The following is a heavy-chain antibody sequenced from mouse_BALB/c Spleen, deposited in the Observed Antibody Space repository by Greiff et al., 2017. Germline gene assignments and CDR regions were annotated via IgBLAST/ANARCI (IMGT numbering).Heavy chain of an antibody. CDR2: ISSGGST. CDR3: AREGYYDYDARASWFAY. V-gene: IGHV5-6-5*01. Sequence: EVMLVESGGGLVKPGGSLKLSCAASGFTFSSYAMSWVRQTPEKRLEWVASISSGGSTYYPDSVKGRFTISRDNARNILYLQMSSLRSEDTAMYYCAREGYYDYDARASWFAYWGQGTLVTVSA. D-gene: IGHD2-4*01. J-gene: IGHJ3*01. CDR1: GFTFSSYA.